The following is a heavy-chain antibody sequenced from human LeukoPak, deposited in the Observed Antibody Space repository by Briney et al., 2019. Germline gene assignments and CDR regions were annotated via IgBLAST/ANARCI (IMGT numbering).Heavy chain of an antibody. CDR2: IYYSGST. V-gene: IGHV4-59*01. CDR1: GESFSGYY. J-gene: IGHJ4*02. CDR3: ASGPYPAAGTDHQFDY. Sequence: SETLSLTCAVYGESFSGYYWSWIRQTPGKGLEWIGYIYYSGSTKYNPSLKSRVTISVDTSKSQFSLKVSSVTAEDTAVYYCASGPYPAAGTDHQFDYWGQGTLVTVSS. D-gene: IGHD6-13*01.